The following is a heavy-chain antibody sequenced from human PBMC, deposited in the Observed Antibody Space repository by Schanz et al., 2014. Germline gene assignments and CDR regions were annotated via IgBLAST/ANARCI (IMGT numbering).Heavy chain of an antibody. CDR1: GFTFNGAY. J-gene: IGHJ6*02. V-gene: IGHV3-11*01. D-gene: IGHD3-3*01. Sequence: IHLVESGGGLVMPGGSLRLSCAASGFTFNGAYMTWVRQAPGKGLEWISYVSSYDTTVSYADSVKGRFTISRDNAKNSVYLQMNSLRVEDTAVYYCARYGFRKFGVVYGLAVWGQGTTVTVS. CDR3: ARYGFRKFGVVYGLAV. CDR2: VSSYDTTV.